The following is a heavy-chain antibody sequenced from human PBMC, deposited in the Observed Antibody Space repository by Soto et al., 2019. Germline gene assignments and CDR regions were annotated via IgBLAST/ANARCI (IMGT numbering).Heavy chain of an antibody. Sequence: GESLKISCKGSGYSFTSYWIGWVRQMPGKGLEWMGIIYPGDSDTRYSPSFQGQVTISADKSISTAYLQWSSLKASDTAMYYCARHTGGDDRSTSYYYYYYMDVWGKGTTVTVSS. CDR1: GYSFTSYW. CDR3: ARHTGGDDRSTSYYYYYYMDV. J-gene: IGHJ6*03. D-gene: IGHD4-17*01. CDR2: IYPGDSDT. V-gene: IGHV5-51*01.